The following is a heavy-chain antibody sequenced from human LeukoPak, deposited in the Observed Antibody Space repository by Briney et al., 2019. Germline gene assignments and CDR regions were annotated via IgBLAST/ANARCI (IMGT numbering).Heavy chain of an antibody. CDR1: GFTFSSYA. J-gene: IGHJ4*02. V-gene: IGHV3-23*01. D-gene: IGHD3-10*01. CDR2: VSGSGGST. CDR3: AKIGRFGELLGFDY. Sequence: GGSLRLSCAASGFTFSSYAMSWVRQAPGKGLEWVSAVSGSGGSTYYADSVKGRFTISRDNSKNTLYLQMNSLRAEDTAVYYCAKIGRFGELLGFDYWGQGTLVTVSS.